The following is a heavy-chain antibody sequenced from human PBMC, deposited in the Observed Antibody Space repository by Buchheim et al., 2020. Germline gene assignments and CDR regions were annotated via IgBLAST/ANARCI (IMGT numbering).Heavy chain of an antibody. V-gene: IGHV3-66*02. Sequence: EVQLVESGGGLVQPGGSLRLSCAASGFTVSSNYMSWVRQAPGKGLEWVSVIYSCGSTYYADPVKGRFTISRDNSKNTLYLQMNSLRAEDTAVYYCARFNRIAAYYFDYWGQGTL. CDR2: IYSCGST. D-gene: IGHD6-6*01. CDR1: GFTVSSNY. J-gene: IGHJ4*02. CDR3: ARFNRIAAYYFDY.